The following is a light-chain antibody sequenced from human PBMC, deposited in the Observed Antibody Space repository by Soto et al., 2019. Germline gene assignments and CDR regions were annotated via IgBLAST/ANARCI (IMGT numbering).Light chain of an antibody. Sequence: QYALTQPASLSGSPGQSITISCTGTSSDVGGYNYVSWYQQHPGKAPKLMIYDVSNRPSGVSNRFSGSKSGNTASLTISGLQAEDEADYYCNSYRGSGTTHYVFGTGTKLTVL. CDR1: SSDVGGYNY. J-gene: IGLJ1*01. V-gene: IGLV2-14*03. CDR2: DVS. CDR3: NSYRGSGTTHYV.